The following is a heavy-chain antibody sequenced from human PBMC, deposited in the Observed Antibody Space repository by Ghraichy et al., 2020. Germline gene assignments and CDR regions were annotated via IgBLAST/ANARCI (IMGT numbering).Heavy chain of an antibody. D-gene: IGHD3-10*01. CDR1: GFTFTSYG. Sequence: GGSLRLSCSTSGFTFTSYGFSWVRQAPGKGLEWLAFINPTGHSVFYADSVKGRFSISRDDVDQSLYLEINDLRAEDSAVYFCARDLYFGGGSFAVWGQGTRVTVSS. J-gene: IGHJ3*01. CDR3: ARDLYFGGGSFAV. CDR2: INPTGHSV. V-gene: IGHV3-48*01.